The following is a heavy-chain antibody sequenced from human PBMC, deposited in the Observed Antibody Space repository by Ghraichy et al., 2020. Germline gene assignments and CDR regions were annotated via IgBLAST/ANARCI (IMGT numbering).Heavy chain of an antibody. V-gene: IGHV4-34*01. D-gene: IGHD1-1*01. J-gene: IGHJ4*02. CDR2: ITHTGSA. CDR1: GGSFRGYY. CDR3: ARGQKRTTAVDS. Sequence: SETLSLTCAVYGGSFRGYYWNWIRQSPDKGLEWIGEITHTGSAKYDPSLQSRVTISVDTSKNQFSLKLSFMTAADTAVYYCARGQKRTTAVDSWGQGTLVTVSS.